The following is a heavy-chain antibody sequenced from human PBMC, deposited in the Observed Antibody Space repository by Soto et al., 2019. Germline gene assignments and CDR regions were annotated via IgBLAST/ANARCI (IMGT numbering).Heavy chain of an antibody. CDR1: GGTFSSYT. Sequence: VQLVQSGAEVKKPGSSVKVSCKASGGTFSSYTISWVRQALGQGHAWMGRIIPILGIANYAQTFQGRVTITANKTTSKAYMDLSSLRSEDKAVYYCASYKGIAAAGSLYWCQGTLVTVSS. CDR2: IIPILGIA. CDR3: ASYKGIAAAGSLY. J-gene: IGHJ4*02. D-gene: IGHD6-13*01. V-gene: IGHV1-69*02.